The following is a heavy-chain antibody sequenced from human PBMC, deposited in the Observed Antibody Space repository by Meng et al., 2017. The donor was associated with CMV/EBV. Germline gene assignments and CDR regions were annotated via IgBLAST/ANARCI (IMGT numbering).Heavy chain of an antibody. CDR2: IYPGDSDT. Sequence: GGSLRLSCKGSGYSFTSYWIGWVRQMPGKGLEWMGIIYPGDSDTRYSPSFQGQVTISADKSISTAYLQWSSLKASDTAMYYCARQYCSSTSCRRLNYYYYYGMDVWSQGTTVTVSS. CDR1: GYSFTSYW. V-gene: IGHV5-51*01. D-gene: IGHD2-2*01. J-gene: IGHJ6*02. CDR3: ARQYCSSTSCRRLNYYYYYGMDV.